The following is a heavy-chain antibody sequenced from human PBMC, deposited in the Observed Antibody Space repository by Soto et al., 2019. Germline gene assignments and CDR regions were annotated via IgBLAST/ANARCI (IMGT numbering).Heavy chain of an antibody. J-gene: IGHJ4*02. CDR2: LSGSGTST. V-gene: IGHV3-23*01. CDR3: AKATTNGGWFNPFDS. CDR1: GFSFVNYA. Sequence: PGGSLRLSCAVSGFSFVNYAMNWVRQAPGKGLEWVSGLSGSGTSTYYADSVKGRFTISRDNSRDTLFLQMNSLTADDTAVYYCAKATTNGGWFNPFDSWGQGALVTVSS. D-gene: IGHD6-19*01.